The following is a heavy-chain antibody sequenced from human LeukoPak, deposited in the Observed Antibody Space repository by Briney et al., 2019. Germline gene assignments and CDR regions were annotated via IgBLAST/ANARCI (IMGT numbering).Heavy chain of an antibody. CDR3: ARVLATQTYYYYMDV. D-gene: IGHD5-12*01. CDR2: INPNSGGT. V-gene: IGHV1-2*02. Sequence: ASVKVSCKVSGYTLTELSMHWVRQAPGQGLEWMGWINPNSGGTNYAQKFQGRVTMTRDTSISTAYMELSRLRSDDTAMYYCARVLATQTYYYYMDVWGKGTTVTVSS. J-gene: IGHJ6*03. CDR1: GYTLTELS.